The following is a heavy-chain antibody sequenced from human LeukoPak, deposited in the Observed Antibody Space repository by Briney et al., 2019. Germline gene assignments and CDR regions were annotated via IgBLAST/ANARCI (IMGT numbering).Heavy chain of an antibody. D-gene: IGHD3-3*01. CDR2: XIPILTIA. J-gene: IGHJ3*01. V-gene: IGHV1-69*02. CDR3: AITIFAVVIISYAFDV. Sequence: XQAPGQXXXXXXXXIPILTIANYAHKFQGRITITTYKSTSSPYLQLISLRSEDTALYYCAITIFAVVIISYAFDVWGQGTMVTVSS.